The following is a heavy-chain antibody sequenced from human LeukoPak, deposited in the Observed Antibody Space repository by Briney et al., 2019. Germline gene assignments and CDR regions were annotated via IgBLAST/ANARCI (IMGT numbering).Heavy chain of an antibody. CDR2: IYYSGST. D-gene: IGHD3-10*01. V-gene: IGHV4-59*01. J-gene: IGHJ6*02. CDR1: GGSISSYY. CDR3: ARDSPTYYYGSGSPTTAHGMDV. Sequence: SETLSLTCTVSGGSISSYYWSWIRQPPGKGLEWIGYIYYSGSTNYNPSLKSRVTISVDTSKNQFSLKLSSVTAADTAVYYCARDSPTYYYGSGSPTTAHGMDVWGQGTTVTVSS.